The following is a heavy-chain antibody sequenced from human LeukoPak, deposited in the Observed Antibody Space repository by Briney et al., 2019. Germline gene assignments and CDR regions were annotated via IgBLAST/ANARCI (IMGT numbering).Heavy chain of an antibody. CDR2: ISYDGRNK. D-gene: IGHD2-21*02. V-gene: IGHV3-30*01. Sequence: PGRSLTLSCAVSRFPFSTYAMHWVRQAPGKGLEWVAVISYDGRNKFYADSVKGRFTISRDNSKNTLYLQMNSLRAEDTAVYYCARDTSSLAYCGGDCYIDYWGQGTLVTVSS. CDR1: RFPFSTYA. CDR3: ARDTSSLAYCGGDCYIDY. J-gene: IGHJ4*02.